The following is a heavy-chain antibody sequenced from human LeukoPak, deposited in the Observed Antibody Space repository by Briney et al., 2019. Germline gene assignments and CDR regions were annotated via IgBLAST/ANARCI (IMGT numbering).Heavy chain of an antibody. CDR2: IIPIFGTA. CDR3: ASPSNWGPAYYYYYYMDV. J-gene: IGHJ6*03. D-gene: IGHD7-27*01. V-gene: IGHV1-69*05. Sequence: GASVKVSCKASGGTFSSYAISWVRQAPGQGLEWMGRIIPIFGTANYAQKFQGRVTITTDESTSTAYMELSSLRSEDTAVYYCASPSNWGPAYYYYYYMDVWGKGTTVTVSS. CDR1: GGTFSSYA.